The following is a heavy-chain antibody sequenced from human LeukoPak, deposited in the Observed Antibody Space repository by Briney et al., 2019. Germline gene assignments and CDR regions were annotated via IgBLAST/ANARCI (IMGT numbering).Heavy chain of an antibody. CDR1: GVTFRSYA. V-gene: IGHV3-23*01. D-gene: IGHD1-26*01. CDR3: AKGGRVGQYDY. CDR2: ISGSGRDT. J-gene: IGHJ4*02. Sequence: PGGSLRLSCAASGVTFRSYAMSWVRQAPGKGLEWVSAISGSGRDTYYADSVKGRFTISRDNSKNTLYLQMNSLRAEDTAVYYCAKGGRVGQYDYWGQGTLVTVSS.